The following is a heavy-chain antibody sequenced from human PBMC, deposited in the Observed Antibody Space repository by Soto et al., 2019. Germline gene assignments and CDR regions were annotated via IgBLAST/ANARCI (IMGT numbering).Heavy chain of an antibody. J-gene: IGHJ6*02. CDR3: ARDRMTTVTRRHFNYYGMDV. D-gene: IGHD4-17*01. CDR2: IYYSGST. CDR1: GGSISSYY. Sequence: QVQLQESGPGLVKPSETLSLTCTVSGGSISSYYWSWIRQPPGKGLEWIGYIYYSGSTNYNPSLKSRVTISVDTSKNQFSLKLSSVTAADTAVYYCARDRMTTVTRRHFNYYGMDVWGQGTTVTVSS. V-gene: IGHV4-59*01.